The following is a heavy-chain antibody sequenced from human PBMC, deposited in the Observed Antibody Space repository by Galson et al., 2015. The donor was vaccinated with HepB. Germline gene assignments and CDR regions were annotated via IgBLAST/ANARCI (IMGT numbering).Heavy chain of an antibody. J-gene: IGHJ4*02. V-gene: IGHV3-30*18. Sequence: SLRLSCAASGFTFSSYAMSWVRQAPGKGLEWVAIISYDGSKKYYADSVKGRFTISRDNSKNTLHLQMNSLRAEDTAVYYCAKVRWEELEEFDYWGQGTLVTVSS. CDR3: AKVRWEELEEFDY. D-gene: IGHD1-26*01. CDR2: ISYDGSKK. CDR1: GFTFSSYA.